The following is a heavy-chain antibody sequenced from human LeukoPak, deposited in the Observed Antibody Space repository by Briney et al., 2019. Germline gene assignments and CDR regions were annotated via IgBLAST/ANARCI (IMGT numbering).Heavy chain of an antibody. Sequence: AGSLRLSCVGSGFTFSDAWMSWVRQAPGNGRAWVGRMKSKSDDGTIDYAAPVKGRFTIPRDDSRSTRYLQMNSRKTEDTAVYYCTTRRQDGWWGQGTLVTVS. CDR1: GFTFSDAW. CDR2: MKSKSDDGTI. CDR3: TTRRQDGW. J-gene: IGHJ4*02. D-gene: IGHD2-15*01. V-gene: IGHV3-15*01.